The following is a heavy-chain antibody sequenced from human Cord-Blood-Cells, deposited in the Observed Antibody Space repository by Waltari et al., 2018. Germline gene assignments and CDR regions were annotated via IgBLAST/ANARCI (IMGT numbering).Heavy chain of an antibody. CDR1: GFTFSSYR. CDR3: AKGSAATDAFDI. V-gene: IGHV3-30*18. CDR2: ISYDGSNK. J-gene: IGHJ3*02. D-gene: IGHD6-13*01. Sequence: VQLVESGGGVVQPGRSLRLSWRAPGFTFSSYRMPWVRQAPGKGLEWVAVISYDGSNKYYADSVKGRFTISRDNSKNTLYLQMNSLRAEDTAVYYCAKGSAATDAFDIWGQGTMVTVSS.